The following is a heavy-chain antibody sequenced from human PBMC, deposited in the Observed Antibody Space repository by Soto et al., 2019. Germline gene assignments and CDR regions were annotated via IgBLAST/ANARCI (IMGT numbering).Heavy chain of an antibody. Sequence: ASVKVSCKTSGYKFTAYYMHWVRQAPGQGLEWMGWINPGSGATSYAQTFQGRVTMTRDTSVNTVYMELTSLRPDDTAVYYCARLAKGYWSDTSCYSWLDPGGQGTLVPVSS. CDR3: ARLAKGYWSDTSCYSWLDP. CDR2: INPGSGAT. CDR1: GYKFTAYY. J-gene: IGHJ5*02. V-gene: IGHV1-2*02. D-gene: IGHD2-2*01.